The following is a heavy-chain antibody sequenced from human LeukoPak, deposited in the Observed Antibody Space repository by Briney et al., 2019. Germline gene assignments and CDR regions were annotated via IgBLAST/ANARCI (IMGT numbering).Heavy chain of an antibody. CDR3: ARVSMVRGVT. V-gene: IGHV3-11*04. CDR1: GFTFSDYY. Sequence: GGSLRLSCAGSGFTFSDYYMTWIRQAPGKGLEWVSYITTGGSTKYYADSVKGRFTISRDNDKNSLYLQMNSLTAEDTAVYYCARVSMVRGVTWGQGTLVTVSS. CDR2: ITTGGSTK. D-gene: IGHD3-10*01. J-gene: IGHJ4*02.